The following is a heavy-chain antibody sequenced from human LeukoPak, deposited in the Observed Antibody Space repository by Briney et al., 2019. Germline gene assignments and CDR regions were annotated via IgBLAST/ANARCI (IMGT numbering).Heavy chain of an antibody. CDR2: IYTSGST. D-gene: IGHD3-16*01. V-gene: IGHV4-61*02. CDR3: ARGRKGGWFDP. CDR1: GGSISSGSYY. J-gene: IGHJ5*02. Sequence: SETLSPTCTVSGGSISSGSYYWSWIRQPAGKGLEWIGRIYTSGSTNYNPSLKSRVTISVDTSKNQFSLKLSSVTAADTAVYYCARGRKGGWFDPWGQGTLVTVSS.